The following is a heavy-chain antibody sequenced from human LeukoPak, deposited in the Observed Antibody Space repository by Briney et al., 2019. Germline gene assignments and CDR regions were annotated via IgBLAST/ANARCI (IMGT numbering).Heavy chain of an antibody. CDR3: ARGPTRSGWRNKFDY. Sequence: SETLSLTCAVYGGSSSGYYWSWIRQPPGKGLEWIGEINHSGSTNYNPSLKSRVTISVDTSKNQFSLKLSSVTAADTAVYYCARGPTRSGWRNKFDYWGQGTLVTVSS. CDR2: INHSGST. CDR1: GGSSSGYY. D-gene: IGHD6-19*01. J-gene: IGHJ4*02. V-gene: IGHV4-34*01.